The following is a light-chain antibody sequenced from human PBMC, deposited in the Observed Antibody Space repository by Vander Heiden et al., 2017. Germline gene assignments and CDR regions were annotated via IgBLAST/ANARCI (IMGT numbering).Light chain of an antibody. V-gene: IGLV2-14*01. CDR1: SSDVGGYNF. CDR3: RSYTTSSTLL. J-gene: IGLJ2*01. Sequence: QSALTQPASVSGSPGQSTTISCTGTSSDVGGYNFVSWYQQHPGKAPKLIIYDVSNRPSGVSNRFSGSKSGNTASLTISGLQAEDEADYYCRSYTTSSTLLFGGGTKLTVL. CDR2: DVS.